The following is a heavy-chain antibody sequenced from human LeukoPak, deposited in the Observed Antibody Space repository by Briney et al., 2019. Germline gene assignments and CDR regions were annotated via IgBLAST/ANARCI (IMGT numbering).Heavy chain of an antibody. V-gene: IGHV4-59*01. CDR2: IYYSGST. CDR1: GGSISSYY. J-gene: IGHJ4*02. Sequence: PSETLSLTCTVSGGSISSYYWSWLRQPPGKGLEWIGYIYYSGSTNYNPSLKSRVTISVDTSKNQFSLKLSSVTAADTAVYYCARVDGDKWLSFDYWGQGTLVTVSS. D-gene: IGHD4-17*01. CDR3: ARVDGDKWLSFDY.